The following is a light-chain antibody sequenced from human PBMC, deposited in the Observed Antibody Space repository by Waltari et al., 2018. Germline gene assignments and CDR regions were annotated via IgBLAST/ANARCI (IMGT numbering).Light chain of an antibody. Sequence: SCRASRGVSRSLAGYQQKHGQAPRLLIYDASTRATGIPDRFSGSGSGTDFSLTISRLEPEDFAVYYCQKYVSLPATFGQGTKVEIK. V-gene: IGKV3-20*01. CDR1: RGVSRS. CDR2: DAS. J-gene: IGKJ1*01. CDR3: QKYVSLPAT.